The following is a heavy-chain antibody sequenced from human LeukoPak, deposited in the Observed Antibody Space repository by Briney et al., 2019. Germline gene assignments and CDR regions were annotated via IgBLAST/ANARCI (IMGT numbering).Heavy chain of an antibody. CDR2: IYHSGST. CDR3: ARADGDYPLDAFDI. J-gene: IGHJ3*02. CDR1: GGSISSGGYS. V-gene: IGHV4-30-2*01. D-gene: IGHD4-17*01. Sequence: SETLSLTCAVSGGSISSGGYSWSWIRQPPGKGLEWIGYIYHSGSTYYNPSLKSRVTISVDRSKNQFPLKLSSVTAADTAVYYCARADGDYPLDAFDIWGQGTMVTVSS.